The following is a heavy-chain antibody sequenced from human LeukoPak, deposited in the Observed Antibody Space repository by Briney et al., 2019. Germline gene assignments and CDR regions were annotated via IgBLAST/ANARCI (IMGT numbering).Heavy chain of an antibody. CDR1: GFTFSDFW. J-gene: IGHJ4*02. Sequence: GGSLRLSCAASGFTFSDFWMYWVRQAPGKGLVWISNINEHGTTAYADSVKGRFTISRDNAKNILCLQMNSLRAEDTAVYYCARVRGGNWGQGTLVTVSS. CDR2: INEHGTT. CDR3: ARVRGGN. V-gene: IGHV3-74*01. D-gene: IGHD3-16*01.